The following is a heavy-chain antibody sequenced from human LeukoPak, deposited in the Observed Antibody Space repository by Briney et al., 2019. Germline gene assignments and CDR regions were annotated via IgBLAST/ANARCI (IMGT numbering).Heavy chain of an antibody. V-gene: IGHV4-61*02. CDR3: ARDRYYYDSSGYQAPLDY. Sequence: SETLSLTCTVSGGSISSGSYYWSWIRQPAGKGLEWIGRIYTSGSTNYNPSLKSRVTISVDTSKNQFSLKLSSVTAADTAVYYCARDRYYYDSSGYQAPLDYWGQGTLVTVSS. D-gene: IGHD3-22*01. CDR2: IYTSGST. J-gene: IGHJ4*02. CDR1: GGSISSGSYY.